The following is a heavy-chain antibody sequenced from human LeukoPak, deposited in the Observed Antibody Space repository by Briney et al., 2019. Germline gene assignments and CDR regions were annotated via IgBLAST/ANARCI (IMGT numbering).Heavy chain of an antibody. D-gene: IGHD6-19*01. CDR3: ARGGAVAGYYYYYYMDV. Sequence: PVASVKVSCKASGYTFTSYDINWVRQATGQGPEWMGWMNPNSGNTGYAQKFQGRVTMTRNTSISTAYMELSSLRSEDTAVYYCARGGAVAGYYYYYYMDVWGKGTTVTVSS. V-gene: IGHV1-8*01. CDR2: MNPNSGNT. J-gene: IGHJ6*03. CDR1: GYTFTSYD.